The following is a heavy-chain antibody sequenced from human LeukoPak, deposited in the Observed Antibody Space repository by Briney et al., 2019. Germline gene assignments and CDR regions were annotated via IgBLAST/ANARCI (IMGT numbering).Heavy chain of an antibody. CDR2: ISSSGSV. J-gene: IGHJ4*02. D-gene: IGHD5-12*01. CDR1: RGSISGSIRSYY. CDR3: ARIPLGYSGAYYFDY. V-gene: IGHV4-4*09. Sequence: SETLSLTCTVSRGSISGSIRSYYWSWLRPPPGKGLEWIGYISSSGSVNDNPSLRSRVTISVDTSKNQFFLNLSSVSAADTAVYYCARIPLGYSGAYYFDYWGQGTLVTVSP.